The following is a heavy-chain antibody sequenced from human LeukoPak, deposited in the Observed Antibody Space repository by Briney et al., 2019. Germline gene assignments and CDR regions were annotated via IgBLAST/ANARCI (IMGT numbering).Heavy chain of an antibody. Sequence: ASVKVSCKASGYTFTSYAMHWVRQAPGQRLEWMGWINAGNGNTKYSQEFQGRVTITRDTSASTAYMELSSLRSEDMAVYYCARGRYYCSSTSCYSSSRYYYMDVWGKGTTVTISS. J-gene: IGHJ6*03. CDR2: INAGNGNT. CDR1: GYTFTSYA. V-gene: IGHV1-3*03. CDR3: ARGRYYCSSTSCYSSSRYYYMDV. D-gene: IGHD2-2*01.